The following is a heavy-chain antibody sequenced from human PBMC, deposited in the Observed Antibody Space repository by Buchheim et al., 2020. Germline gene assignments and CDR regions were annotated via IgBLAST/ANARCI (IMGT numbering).Heavy chain of an antibody. Sequence: EVQLVESGGGLVQPGGSLRLSCAASGFTFSSYWMSWVRQAPGKGLEWVANIKQVGSEKYYVDSVNGRFTISRDNAKNSLYLQMNSLRAEDTAVYYCARYLDVVVTAIQFDYWGQGTL. J-gene: IGHJ4*02. CDR1: GFTFSSYW. CDR2: IKQVGSEK. D-gene: IGHD2-21*02. V-gene: IGHV3-7*01. CDR3: ARYLDVVVTAIQFDY.